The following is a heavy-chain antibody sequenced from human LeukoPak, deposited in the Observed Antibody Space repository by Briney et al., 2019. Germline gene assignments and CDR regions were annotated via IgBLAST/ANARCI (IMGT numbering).Heavy chain of an antibody. CDR1: GGSISPHY. CDR3: TREVSTVTFDY. V-gene: IGHV4-59*11. J-gene: IGHJ4*02. CDR2: IFHSGLT. D-gene: IGHD4-17*01. Sequence: SEALSLTCTVSGGSISPHYWTWIRQTPGKGLEWIGYIFHSGLTNYNSALRSRVTLSVDTARNQLSLKLTSVTAADTAVYYCTREVSTVTFDYWGQGTLVTVSS.